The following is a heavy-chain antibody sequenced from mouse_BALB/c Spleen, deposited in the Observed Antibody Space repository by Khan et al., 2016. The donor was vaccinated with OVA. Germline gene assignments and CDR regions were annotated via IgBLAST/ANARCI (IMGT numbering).Heavy chain of an antibody. CDR2: TWAGGST. V-gene: IGHV2-9*02. J-gene: IGHJ2*01. CDR1: GFSLTSYG. CDR3: ARIEDN. Sequence: QVQLKESGPGLVAPSQSLSITCTVSGFSLTSYGVHWVRQPPGKGLVWLVVTWAGGSTTYNSAPMSRLSISKDNSKSHVFLIMISPQNDATDMYYCARIEDNWGQGTTLTVSS.